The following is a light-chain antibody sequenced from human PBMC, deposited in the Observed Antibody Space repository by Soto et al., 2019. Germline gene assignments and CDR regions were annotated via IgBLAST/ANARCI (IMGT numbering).Light chain of an antibody. CDR2: WAS. CDR1: QSVLYSSNNKNY. Sequence: DIVMTQSPDSLAVSLGERATINCKSSQSVLYSSNNKNYLAWYQQKPGQPPKLLIYWASTRESGVPDRFSGSGSGTDFTLTIGSLQAEDVADYYCQQYYSTPRTFGQGTKVEIK. CDR3: QQYYSTPRT. J-gene: IGKJ1*01. V-gene: IGKV4-1*01.